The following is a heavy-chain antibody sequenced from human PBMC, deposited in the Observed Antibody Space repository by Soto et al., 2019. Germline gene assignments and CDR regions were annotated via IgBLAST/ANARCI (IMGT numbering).Heavy chain of an antibody. V-gene: IGHV1-18*01. CDR2: ISSYDGTT. D-gene: IGHD3-22*01. CDR3: ARDQVFEDSRGNLAGY. CDR1: GYSFASCG. Sequence: ASVKVSCKASGYSFASCGINWVRQVPGQGLEWMGCISSYDGTTKYAQKVQGRVTMTTDESTSTAYMELRSLRSDDTAVYYCARDQVFEDSRGNLAGYWGQGTLVTVTS. J-gene: IGHJ4*02.